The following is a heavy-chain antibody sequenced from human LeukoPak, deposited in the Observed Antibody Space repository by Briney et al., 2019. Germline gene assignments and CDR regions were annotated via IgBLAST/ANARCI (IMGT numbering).Heavy chain of an antibody. CDR3: ARDRNYYDGTTYYDVFDV. Sequence: GGSLRLSCAASGFIFHYYAMHWVRQAPGRGLEWVANMNEDGNIKYYVDSVKGRFTISRDNAKNSLYLQMNSLRAEDTAIYYCARDRNYYDGTTYYDVFDVWGQGTLVTVSS. CDR1: GFIFHYYA. CDR2: MNEDGNIK. V-gene: IGHV3-7*05. J-gene: IGHJ3*01. D-gene: IGHD3-22*01.